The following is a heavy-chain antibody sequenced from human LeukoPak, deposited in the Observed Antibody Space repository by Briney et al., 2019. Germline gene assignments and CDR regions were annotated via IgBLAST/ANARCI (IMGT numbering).Heavy chain of an antibody. J-gene: IGHJ4*01. D-gene: IGHD3-10*01. CDR3: AINPPRESPGG. CDR2: INHSGST. V-gene: IGHV4-34*01. CDR1: SESFSGSY. Sequence: SETLSLTCAVYSESFSGSYWSWIRQSPGKGLEWIGEINHSGSTNYSPSLRSRVTISLDMSKNQLFLKMSSVTVADTAVYYCAINPPRESPGGWGQGTLVTVSS.